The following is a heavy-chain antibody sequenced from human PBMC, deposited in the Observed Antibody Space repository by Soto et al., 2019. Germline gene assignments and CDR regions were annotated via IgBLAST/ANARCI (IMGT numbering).Heavy chain of an antibody. Sequence: EVQLVESGGGLVQPGGSLRLSCAASGFTFSSYSMNWVRQAPGKGLEWVSYINSGSSTIYYADSVKGRSTISRDNAKNSLYLHLTSLRAEDTAVNYCARDKPRSGYEKFDSWGQGTLVTVPS. CDR2: INSGSSTI. V-gene: IGHV3-48*01. CDR1: GFTFSSYS. J-gene: IGHJ4*02. CDR3: ARDKPRSGYEKFDS. D-gene: IGHD3-3*01.